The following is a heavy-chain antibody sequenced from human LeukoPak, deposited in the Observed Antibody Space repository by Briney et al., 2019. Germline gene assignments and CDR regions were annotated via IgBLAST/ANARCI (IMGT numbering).Heavy chain of an antibody. D-gene: IGHD3-22*01. Sequence: PGGSLRLSCAASGFTFCSYGMDWVRQAQGKGLEWVAVISYDGSNKYYADSVKGRFTISRDNSKNTLYLQMNSLRAEDTAVYYCAKDPGYYDSSNWFDPWGQGTLVTVSS. J-gene: IGHJ5*02. CDR3: AKDPGYYDSSNWFDP. V-gene: IGHV3-30*18. CDR1: GFTFCSYG. CDR2: ISYDGSNK.